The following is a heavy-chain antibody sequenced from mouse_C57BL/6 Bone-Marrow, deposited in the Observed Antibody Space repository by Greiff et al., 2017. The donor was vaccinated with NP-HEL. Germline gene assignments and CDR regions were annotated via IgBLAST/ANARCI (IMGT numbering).Heavy chain of an antibody. V-gene: IGHV3-6*01. D-gene: IGHD1-1*01. CDR2: ISYDGSN. Sequence: DVQLQESGPGLVKPSQSLSLTCSVTGYSITSGYYWNWIRQFPGNKLEWMGYISYDGSNNYNPSLKNRISITRDTSKNQFFLKLNSVTTEDTATYYCARGNYYGRGYFDYWGQGTTLTVSS. J-gene: IGHJ2*01. CDR1: GYSITSGYY. CDR3: ARGNYYGRGYFDY.